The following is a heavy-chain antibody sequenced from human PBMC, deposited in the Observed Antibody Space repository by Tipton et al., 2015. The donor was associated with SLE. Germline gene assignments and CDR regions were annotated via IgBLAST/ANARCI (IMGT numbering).Heavy chain of an antibody. Sequence: TLSLTCAVYGGSFSGYYWSWIRQPPGKGLEWIGEINHSASTTYNPSLKSRVTISIDTSKKQFSLKLSSVTAADTAVYYCARGLSSLVGFYYYYYMDVGGKGTTVTVSS. CDR3: ARGLSSLVGFYYYYYMDV. CDR2: INHSAST. V-gene: IGHV4-34*01. J-gene: IGHJ6*03. CDR1: GGSFSGYY. D-gene: IGHD2-8*02.